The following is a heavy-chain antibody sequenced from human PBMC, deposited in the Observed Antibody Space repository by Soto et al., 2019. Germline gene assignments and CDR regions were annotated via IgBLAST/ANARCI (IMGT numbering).Heavy chain of an antibody. V-gene: IGHV4-34*01. CDR1: GGFVSSGSYY. D-gene: IGHD1-1*01. CDR2: MSHSGGT. Sequence: QVQLQQWGAGLLKPSETLSLTCAVYGGFVSSGSYYWSWIRQPPGKGLEWIGEMSHSGGTHFNPSLKSRVHLSVDTSKNQFSLKMTSVTAADTALYYCARVERGTATTVVDAFDIWGPGTMVTVSS. CDR3: ARVERGTATTVVDAFDI. J-gene: IGHJ3*02.